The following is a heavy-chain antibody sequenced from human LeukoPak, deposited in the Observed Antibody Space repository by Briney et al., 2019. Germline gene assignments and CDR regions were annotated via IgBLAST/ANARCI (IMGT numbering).Heavy chain of an antibody. CDR1: GYTFVRHE. J-gene: IGHJ4*02. CDR2: ISPYDAKT. D-gene: IGHD3-22*01. CDR3: ARDSGSLGPVFSDY. V-gene: IGHV1-18*01. Sequence: ASVMVSCRASGYTFVRHEVNCVRQAPGQGLECMGWISPYDAKTNYAERLQGRVTMTRDISASTVYMELRSLTSDDTAVYYCARDSGSLGPVFSDYWGQGTLVTVSS.